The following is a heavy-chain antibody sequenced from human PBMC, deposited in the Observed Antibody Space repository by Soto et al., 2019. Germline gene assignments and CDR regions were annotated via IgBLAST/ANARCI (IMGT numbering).Heavy chain of an antibody. V-gene: IGHV4-61*01. J-gene: IGHJ4*02. Sequence: PSETLSLTCTVSGGSVNSDYYYWSWIRQPPGKGLEWIGYIYHSGRTSYNPSLESRVTISLDASRNQFSLKLSSVTAADTAVFYCARGCSNSPEAFDLWGQRTLVTVSS. CDR2: IYHSGRT. CDR3: ARGCSNSPEAFDL. CDR1: GGSVNSDYYY. D-gene: IGHD2-15*01.